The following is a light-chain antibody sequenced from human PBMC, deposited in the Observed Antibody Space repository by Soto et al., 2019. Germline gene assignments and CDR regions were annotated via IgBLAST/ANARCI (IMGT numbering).Light chain of an antibody. CDR1: QSVSSN. V-gene: IGKV3-15*01. CDR2: GAS. CDR3: QQYNNWPPAT. J-gene: IGKJ1*01. Sequence: EIVMTQTKTTLSVSPGERATLSCRASQSVSSNLAWYQQKPGQAPRLLIYGASTRATGIPARFSGSGSGTEFTLTISSLQSEDFAVYYCQQYNNWPPATFGQGT.